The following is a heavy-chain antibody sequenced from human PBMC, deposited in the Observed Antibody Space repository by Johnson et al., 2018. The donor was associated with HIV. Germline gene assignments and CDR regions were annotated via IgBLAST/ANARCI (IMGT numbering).Heavy chain of an antibody. J-gene: IGHJ3*02. CDR1: GFTVSSNY. CDR2: SWNSGNI. Sequence: VQLVESGGGLIQPGGSLRLSCAASGFTVSSNYMSWVRQAPGKGLEWVSGISWNSGNIGSADSVKGRFTISRDNAKNSLYLQMNSLRAEDTAVYYCARERPRDAFDIWGQGTMVTVSS. V-gene: IGHV3-53*01. CDR3: ARERPRDAFDI.